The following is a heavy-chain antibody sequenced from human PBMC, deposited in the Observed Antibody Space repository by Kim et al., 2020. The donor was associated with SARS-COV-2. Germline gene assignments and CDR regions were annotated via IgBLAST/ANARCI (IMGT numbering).Heavy chain of an antibody. D-gene: IGHD3-10*01. V-gene: IGHV3-53*01. CDR3: ASSLGGSGSYLFDY. J-gene: IGHJ4*02. Sequence: ADSGKGRSTISTDNSQNTLYLQMTSRRAEDTAVYYCASSLGGSGSYLFDYWGQGTLVTVSS.